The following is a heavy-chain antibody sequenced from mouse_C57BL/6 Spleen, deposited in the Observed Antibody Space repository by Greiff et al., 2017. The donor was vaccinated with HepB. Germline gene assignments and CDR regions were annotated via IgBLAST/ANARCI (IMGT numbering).Heavy chain of an antibody. Sequence: VQLQESGAELVKPGASVKISCKASGYAFSSYWMNWVKQRPGKGLEWIGQIYPGDGDTNYNGKFKGKATLTADKSSSTAYMQLSSLASEDSAVYFCARGGGRAAMDYWGQGTSVTVSS. CDR3: ARGGGRAAMDY. CDR2: IYPGDGDT. D-gene: IGHD3-3*01. CDR1: GYAFSSYW. J-gene: IGHJ4*01. V-gene: IGHV1-80*01.